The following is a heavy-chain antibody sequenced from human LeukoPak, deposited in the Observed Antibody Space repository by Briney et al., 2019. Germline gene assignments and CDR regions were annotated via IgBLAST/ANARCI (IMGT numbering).Heavy chain of an antibody. D-gene: IGHD2-15*01. J-gene: IGHJ4*02. CDR3: ATDSLYDY. V-gene: IGHV3-7*01. CDR1: GFTFSNYW. CDR2: IKQDGSEQ. Sequence: GGSLRLSCVASGFTFSNYWMSWVRQAPGKGLEWVANIKQDGSEQYYVDSVKGRFTVSRDNAKNSLHLQMNSLRAEDTAVYYCATDSLYDYWGQGTLVTVSS.